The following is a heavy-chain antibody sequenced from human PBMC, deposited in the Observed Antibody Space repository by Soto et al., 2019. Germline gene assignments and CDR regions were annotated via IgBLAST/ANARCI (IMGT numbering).Heavy chain of an antibody. D-gene: IGHD3-9*01. J-gene: IGHJ4*02. CDR2: IVVGSGNT. CDR3: AAITLTKGYFDWLIDY. V-gene: IGHV1-58*01. Sequence: ASVKVSCKASGFTFTSSAVQWVRQARGQRLEWIGWIVVGSGNTNYAQKFQERVTITRDMSTSTAYMELSSLRSEDTAVYYCAAITLTKGYFDWLIDYWGQGTLVTVS. CDR1: GFTFTSSA.